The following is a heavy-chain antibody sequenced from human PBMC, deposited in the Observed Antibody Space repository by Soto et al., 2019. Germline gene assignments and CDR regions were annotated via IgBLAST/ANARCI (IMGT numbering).Heavy chain of an antibody. V-gene: IGHV3-30-3*01. CDR2: ISYDGNNK. Sequence: QVQLVESGGGVVQPGRSLRLSCAASGFTFSSYAMHWVRQAPGKGLEWVAVISYDGNNKYYADSVKGRFTISRDNSKNTLSLQMNSLRAEDTAVYYCARDRGSYGDLAAVDYWGQGTLVTVSS. J-gene: IGHJ4*02. D-gene: IGHD4-17*01. CDR3: ARDRGSYGDLAAVDY. CDR1: GFTFSSYA.